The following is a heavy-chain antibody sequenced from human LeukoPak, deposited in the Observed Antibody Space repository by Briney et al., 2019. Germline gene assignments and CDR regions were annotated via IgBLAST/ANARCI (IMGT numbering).Heavy chain of an antibody. V-gene: IGHV1-46*01. CDR3: ARDLPGDIVVVPAAVSFYY. D-gene: IGHD2-2*01. Sequence: ASVKVSCKASGYTFTSYYMHWVRQAPGQGLEWMGIINPSGGSTSYAQKFQGRVTMIRDTSTSTVYMELSSLRSEDTAVYYCARDLPGDIVVVPAAVSFYYWGQGTLVTVSS. J-gene: IGHJ4*02. CDR1: GYTFTSYY. CDR2: INPSGGST.